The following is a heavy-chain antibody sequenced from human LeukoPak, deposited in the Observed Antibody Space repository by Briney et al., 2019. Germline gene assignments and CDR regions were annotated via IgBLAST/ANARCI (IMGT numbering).Heavy chain of an antibody. V-gene: IGHV3-30-3*01. Sequence: PGGSLRLSCAASGFTFSSYAMHWVRQAPGKGLEWVAVISYDGSNKYYADSVKGRFTISRDNSKNTLYLQMNSLRAEDTAVYYCAREGDYGGNPWGLAVGAFDIWGQGTMVTVSS. J-gene: IGHJ3*02. CDR2: ISYDGSNK. CDR3: AREGDYGGNPWGLAVGAFDI. CDR1: GFTFSSYA. D-gene: IGHD4-23*01.